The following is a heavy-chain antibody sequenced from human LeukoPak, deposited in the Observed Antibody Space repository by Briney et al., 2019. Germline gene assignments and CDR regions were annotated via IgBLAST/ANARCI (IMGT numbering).Heavy chain of an antibody. J-gene: IGHJ6*03. D-gene: IGHD6-19*01. CDR2: IYYSGST. CDR1: GGSISSYY. V-gene: IGHV4-59*01. CDR3: AREPIAVAGTGEYYYYYMDV. Sequence: SETLSLTCTVSGGSISSYYWSWIRQPPGKGLEWIGYIYYSGSTNYNPSLRSRVTISVDTSKNQFSLKLSSVTAADTAVYYCAREPIAVAGTGEYYYYYMDVWGKGTTVTVSS.